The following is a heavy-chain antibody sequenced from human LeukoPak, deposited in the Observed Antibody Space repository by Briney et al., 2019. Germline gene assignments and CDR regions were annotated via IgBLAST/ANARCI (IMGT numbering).Heavy chain of an antibody. CDR1: GGSFCGYY. CDR3: ARGRGGESR. D-gene: IGHD2/OR15-2a*01. Sequence: SETLSLTCAVYGGSFCGYYCTRIRQTPGKGVEWIGEINDRGSTNYNPSLQSRVTMSLDTSKNQFSLRLSSVTAADTAVYFCARGRGGESRWGQGSLVTVSS. V-gene: IGHV4-34*01. CDR2: INDRGST. J-gene: IGHJ4*02.